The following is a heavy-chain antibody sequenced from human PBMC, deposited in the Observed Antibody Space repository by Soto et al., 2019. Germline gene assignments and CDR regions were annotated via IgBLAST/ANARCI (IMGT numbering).Heavy chain of an antibody. J-gene: IGHJ4*02. V-gene: IGHV4-31*03. D-gene: IGHD3-22*01. CDR3: ARGYDYDSGGYLFDY. Sequence: KLSETLSLTCSVSGGSVSSNIYYWTWIRQHPGKGPEWIGHIYYSGSTYYNPSLKSRVTISLDMSKNQFSLKLTSVSAADTAVYYCARGYDYDSGGYLFDYWGQGTLVTVSS. CDR1: GGSVSSNIYY. CDR2: IYYSGST.